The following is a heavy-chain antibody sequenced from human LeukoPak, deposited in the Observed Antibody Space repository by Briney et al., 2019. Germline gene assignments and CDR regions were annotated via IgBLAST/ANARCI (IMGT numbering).Heavy chain of an antibody. Sequence: ASVKVSCKASGYTFTGYYMHWVRQAPGQGLEWMGWINPNSGGTNYAQKFQGRVTMTRDTSISTAYMELSRLRSDDTAVYYCARVEVLLWFGELLSMVGAFDIWGQGTMVTVSS. CDR2: INPNSGGT. CDR1: GYTFTGYY. J-gene: IGHJ3*02. D-gene: IGHD3-10*01. CDR3: ARVEVLLWFGELLSMVGAFDI. V-gene: IGHV1-2*02.